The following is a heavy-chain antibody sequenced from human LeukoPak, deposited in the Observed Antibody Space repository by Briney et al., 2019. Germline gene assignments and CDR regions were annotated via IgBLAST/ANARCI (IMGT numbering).Heavy chain of an antibody. Sequence: GGSLRLSCAASGFTFSSYGMHWVRQAPGKGLEWVAFIRYDGSNKYYADSVKGRFTISRDNSKNSLYLQMNSLTAEDTALYYCAKAGGSGYYNDAFDIWGQGTMVTVSS. CDR2: IRYDGSNK. D-gene: IGHD3-22*01. CDR1: GFTFSSYG. CDR3: AKAGGSGYYNDAFDI. V-gene: IGHV3-30*02. J-gene: IGHJ3*02.